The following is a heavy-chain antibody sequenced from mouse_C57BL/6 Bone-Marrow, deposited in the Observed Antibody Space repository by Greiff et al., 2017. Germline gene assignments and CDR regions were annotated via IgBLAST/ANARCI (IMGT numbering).Heavy chain of an antibody. D-gene: IGHD1-1*01. CDR3: TAISTTVVASFDY. J-gene: IGHJ2*01. CDR1: GFNIKDDY. Sequence: VQLQQSGAELVRPGASVKLSCTASGFNIKDDYMYWVNRMPEQGLEWIGWIVPENGDTEYPSKFQGHATITSDTSSNTAYLQLSSLTSEDTAVYYCTAISTTVVASFDYWGQGTTLTVSS. CDR2: IVPENGDT. V-gene: IGHV14-4*01.